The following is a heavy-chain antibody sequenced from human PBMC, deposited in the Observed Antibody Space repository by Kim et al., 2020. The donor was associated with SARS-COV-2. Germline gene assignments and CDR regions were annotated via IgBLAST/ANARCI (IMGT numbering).Heavy chain of an antibody. Sequence: SVKGRFTITRDSSKNTLYLQRDSLRVEDTAVYYCAGHQIPHSDTGHYLDYWGQGTLVTVSS. J-gene: IGHJ4*02. D-gene: IGHD2-2*02. CDR3: AGHQIPHSDTGHYLDY. V-gene: IGHV3-66*04.